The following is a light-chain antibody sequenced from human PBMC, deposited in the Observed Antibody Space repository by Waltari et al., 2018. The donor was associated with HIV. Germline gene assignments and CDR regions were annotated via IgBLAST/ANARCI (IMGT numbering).Light chain of an antibody. CDR2: RNN. J-gene: IGLJ2*01. Sequence: HSVLPQPLSASGTPGQSVTISCAGTRPTIGTNQVSWYQQFPGPAPKLLIYRNNKRPSGVPDRFSGSKSGTSASLAISGLRSDDEADYYCAAWDDTLTVVFGGGTKLTVL. CDR1: RPTIGTNQ. CDR3: AAWDDTLTVV. V-gene: IGLV1-47*01.